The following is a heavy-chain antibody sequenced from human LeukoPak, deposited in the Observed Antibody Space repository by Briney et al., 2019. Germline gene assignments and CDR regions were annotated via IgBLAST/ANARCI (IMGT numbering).Heavy chain of an antibody. CDR2: IYYSGST. CDR3: ARRNYYGSGSYSTPFDY. CDR1: GYSISSGYY. Sequence: PSETLSLTCTVSGYSISSGYYWGWIRQPPGKGLEWIGSIYYSGSTYYNPSLKSRVTISVDTSKNQFSLKLSSVTAADTAVYYCARRNYYGSGSYSTPFDYWGQGTLVTVSS. J-gene: IGHJ4*02. V-gene: IGHV4-38-2*02. D-gene: IGHD3-10*01.